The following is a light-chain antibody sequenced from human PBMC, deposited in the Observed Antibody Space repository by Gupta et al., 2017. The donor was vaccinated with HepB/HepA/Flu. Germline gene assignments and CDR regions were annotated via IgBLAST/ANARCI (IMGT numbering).Light chain of an antibody. Sequence: IQMTQSPSTLSASVGDRVTLTCRASQDIRTWLAWYQQKPGKAPNLLIYKTSTLHSGVHPRFSGSGSGTEFTLTISSLQPDDLATYHCQQYNSLPYTFGQGTKLEIK. CDR2: KTS. CDR1: QDIRTW. CDR3: QQYNSLPYT. V-gene: IGKV1-5*03. J-gene: IGKJ2*01.